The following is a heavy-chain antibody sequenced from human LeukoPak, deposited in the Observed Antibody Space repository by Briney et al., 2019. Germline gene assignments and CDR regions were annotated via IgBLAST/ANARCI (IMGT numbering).Heavy chain of an antibody. V-gene: IGHV4-38-2*02. J-gene: IGHJ4*02. CDR1: GGSISSSY. CDR2: IYHSGST. Sequence: ASETLSLTCTVSGGSISSSYWSWIRQPPGKGLEWIGSIYHSGSTYYNPSLKSRVTISVDTSKNQFSLKLSSVTAADTAVYYCARDPHYYDSSGYYPAPDYWGQGTLVTVSS. CDR3: ARDPHYYDSSGYYPAPDY. D-gene: IGHD3-22*01.